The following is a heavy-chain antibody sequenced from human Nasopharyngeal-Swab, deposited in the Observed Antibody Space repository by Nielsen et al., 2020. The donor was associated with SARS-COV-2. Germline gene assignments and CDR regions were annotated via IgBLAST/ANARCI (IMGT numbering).Heavy chain of an antibody. CDR1: GYTFTSYG. D-gene: IGHD6-25*01. CDR2: ISAYNGRT. J-gene: IGHJ4*02. V-gene: IGHV1-18*01. Sequence: ASVQVSCKASGYTFTSYGISCVRQAPGQGLEWMGWISAYNGRTYYAQKFQGRVTMTTDTSTSTAYMDLRSLRSDDTAVYSCARDPRGPDYWGQGTLVTVSS. CDR3: ARDPRGPDY.